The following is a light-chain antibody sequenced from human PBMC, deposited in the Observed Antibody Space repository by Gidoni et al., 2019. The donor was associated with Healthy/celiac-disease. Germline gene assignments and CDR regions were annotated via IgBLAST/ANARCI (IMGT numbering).Light chain of an antibody. J-gene: IGKJ5*01. V-gene: IGKV1-39*01. CDR3: QQSYNSPIT. Sequence: IQMTQSPSSLSASVGDRVTITCRASQSISSYLNWYQQKPGKAPKLLIYAASSLQSGIPSRFSGSGSGTDFTLTISSLQPEDFATYYCQQSYNSPITFGQGTRLEIK. CDR2: AAS. CDR1: QSISSY.